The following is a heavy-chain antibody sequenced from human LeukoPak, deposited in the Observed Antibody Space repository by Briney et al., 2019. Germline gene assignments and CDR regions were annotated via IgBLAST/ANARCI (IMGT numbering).Heavy chain of an antibody. CDR1: GGSIRSYY. D-gene: IGHD3-3*01. J-gene: IGHJ4*02. CDR2: IYFSGST. Sequence: PSETLSLTCTVSGGSIRSYYWSWIRQPRGRGLEWIGYIYFSGSTSYNPSLKRRVTISVDRSKNQFSLKLSSVAAADTAVYYCARSYDTNFDYWGQGTLVTVSS. V-gene: IGHV4-59*01. CDR3: ARSYDTNFDY.